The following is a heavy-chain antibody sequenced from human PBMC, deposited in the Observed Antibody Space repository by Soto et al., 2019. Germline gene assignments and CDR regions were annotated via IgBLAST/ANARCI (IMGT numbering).Heavy chain of an antibody. CDR3: ARDQEYSTSGLYWFDL. Sequence: ASVKVSCKASGYTFTSYGFSWVRQAPGQGLEWMGWISASNGNTNYAPRLQGRVTMTTDTSTTTVYMELKNLKSDDTAVYYCARDQEYSTSGLYWFDLWGQGTLVTVSS. D-gene: IGHD6-6*01. CDR2: ISASNGNT. CDR1: GYTFTSYG. V-gene: IGHV1-18*01. J-gene: IGHJ5*02.